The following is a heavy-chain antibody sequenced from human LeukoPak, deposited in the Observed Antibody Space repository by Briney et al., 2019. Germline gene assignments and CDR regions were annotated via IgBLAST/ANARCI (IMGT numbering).Heavy chain of an antibody. J-gene: IGHJ4*02. CDR3: ATTGIAAAYDY. CDR1: XFXXXSXX. D-gene: IGHD6-13*01. Sequence: CAAXXFXXXSXXMNXVXQXXXXXXXXVSSISSSSSYIYYADSVKGRFTISRDNAKNSLYLQMNSLRAEDTAVYYCATTGIAAAYDYWGQGTLVTVSS. V-gene: IGHV3-21*01. CDR2: ISSSSSYI.